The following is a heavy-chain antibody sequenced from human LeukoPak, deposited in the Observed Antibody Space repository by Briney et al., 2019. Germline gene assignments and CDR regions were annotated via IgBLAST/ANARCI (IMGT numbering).Heavy chain of an antibody. CDR1: GFTFSSYG. CDR2: IRYDGSNK. Sequence: GGSLRLSCAASGFTFSSYGMHWVRQAPGKGLEWVAFIRYDGSNKYYTDSAKGRFTISRDNSKNTLYLQMNSLRTEDTAVYYCATPPHDYGDYYFDYWGQGTLVTVSS. D-gene: IGHD4-17*01. CDR3: ATPPHDYGDYYFDY. V-gene: IGHV3-30*02. J-gene: IGHJ4*02.